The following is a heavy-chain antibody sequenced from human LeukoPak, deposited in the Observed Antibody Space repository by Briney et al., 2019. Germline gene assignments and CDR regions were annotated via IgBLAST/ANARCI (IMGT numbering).Heavy chain of an antibody. J-gene: IGHJ4*02. CDR2: INHSGST. V-gene: IGHV4-34*01. CDR1: GGSFSGYY. CDR3: ARSRSPAIFGVVIQPYFDY. Sequence: PSETLSLTCAVYGGSFSGYYWSWIRQPPGKGLEWIGEINHSGSTNYNPSLKSRVTISVDTSKNQFSLKLSSVTAADTAVYYCARSRSPAIFGVVIQPYFDYWGQGTLVTVSS. D-gene: IGHD3-3*01.